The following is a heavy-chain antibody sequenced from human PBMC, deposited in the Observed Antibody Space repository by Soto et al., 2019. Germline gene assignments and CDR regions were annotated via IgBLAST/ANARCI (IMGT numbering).Heavy chain of an antibody. D-gene: IGHD6-25*01. CDR1: GYTFTSYG. J-gene: IGHJ6*02. CDR3: ARDRSPSGWYYSYPGMDV. CDR2: ISAYNGNT. V-gene: IGHV1-18*01. Sequence: ASVKVSCKASGYTFTSYGISWVRQAPGQGLEWMGWISAYNGNTNYAQKLQGRVTMTTDTSTSTAYMELRSLRSDDTAVYYCARDRSPSGWYYSYPGMDVWGQGTTVTASS.